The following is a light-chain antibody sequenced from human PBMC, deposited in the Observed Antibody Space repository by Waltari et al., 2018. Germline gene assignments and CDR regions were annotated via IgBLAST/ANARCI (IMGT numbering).Light chain of an antibody. Sequence: DIQMTQSPSFLSASVGDRVTITCQASQSIRHYLNWYQQKPGKAPKLLIYAASNLQIGVPSRFSGSGSGTEFTLTISSLQPDDFATYYCQQYSSYLYSFGQGTKLEIK. CDR1: QSIRHY. CDR3: QQYSSYLYS. V-gene: IGKV1-39*01. J-gene: IGKJ2*03. CDR2: AAS.